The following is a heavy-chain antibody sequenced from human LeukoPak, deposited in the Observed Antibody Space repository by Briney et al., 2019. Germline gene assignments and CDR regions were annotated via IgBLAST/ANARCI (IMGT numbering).Heavy chain of an antibody. J-gene: IGHJ4*02. CDR3: ARVPLNWNALYYFDY. Sequence: GGSLRLSCAASGFTFSSYSMNWVRQAPGKGLEWVSYISSSSSTIYYADSVKGRFTISRDNAKNSLYLQMNSLRAEDTAVYYCARVPLNWNALYYFDYWGQGTLVTVSS. CDR2: ISSSSSTI. V-gene: IGHV3-48*04. D-gene: IGHD1-20*01. CDR1: GFTFSSYS.